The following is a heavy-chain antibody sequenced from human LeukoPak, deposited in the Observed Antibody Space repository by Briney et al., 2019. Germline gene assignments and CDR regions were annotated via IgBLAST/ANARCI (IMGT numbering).Heavy chain of an antibody. CDR2: IWYDGSNK. V-gene: IGHV3-33*01. Sequence: QPGRSLRLSCAASGFTFSSYGMHWVRQAPGKGLEWEAVIWYDGSNKYYADSVKGRFTISRDNSKNTLYLQMNSLRAEDTAVYYCARSNLYYYGSGSPFSYGMDVWGKGTTVTVSS. CDR3: ARSNLYYYGSGSPFSYGMDV. D-gene: IGHD3-10*01. J-gene: IGHJ6*04. CDR1: GFTFSSYG.